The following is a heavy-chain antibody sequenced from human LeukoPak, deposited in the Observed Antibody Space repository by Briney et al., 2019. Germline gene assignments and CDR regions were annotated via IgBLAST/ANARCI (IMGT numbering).Heavy chain of an antibody. D-gene: IGHD3-3*01. CDR1: GGSISSGSYY. J-gene: IGHJ5*02. CDR2: IHTSGST. CDR3: TRAAKMRFLEWFPFDP. V-gene: IGHV4-61*02. Sequence: SQTLSLTCTVSGGSISSGSYYWTWIRQPAGTGLEWIGRIHTSGSTAYSPSLKSRVTISLDTSKNQFSLRLSSVTAADTAVYYCTRAAKMRFLEWFPFDPWGQGTLVTVSS.